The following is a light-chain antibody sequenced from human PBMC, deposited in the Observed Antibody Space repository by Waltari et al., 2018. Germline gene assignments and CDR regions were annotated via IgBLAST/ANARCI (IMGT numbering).Light chain of an antibody. CDR1: QYITGGW. J-gene: IGKJ4*01. Sequence: EIVLTQSPGTLSLSPGERVILSCRASQYITGGWMTWYHQKPGQAPRLLIYGASTRAHGVPDRCSGSGSGTDFTLTISRLEPDDSGVYYCQQYDGLVVTFGGGTKVEIE. V-gene: IGKV3-20*01. CDR3: QQYDGLVVT. CDR2: GAS.